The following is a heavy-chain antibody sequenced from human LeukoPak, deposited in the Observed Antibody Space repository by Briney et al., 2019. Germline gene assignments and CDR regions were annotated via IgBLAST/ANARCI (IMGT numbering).Heavy chain of an antibody. CDR3: ARDRELYSSSWDPHYYYGMDV. CDR1: GFTFSSYA. V-gene: IGHV3-30-3*01. J-gene: IGHJ6*02. Sequence: GGSLRLSCAASGFTFSSYAMHWVRQAPGKGLEWVAVISYDGSNKYYADSVKGRFTISRDNSKNTLYLQTNSLRAEDTAVYYCARDRELYSSSWDPHYYYGMDVWGQGTTVTVSS. CDR2: ISYDGSNK. D-gene: IGHD6-13*01.